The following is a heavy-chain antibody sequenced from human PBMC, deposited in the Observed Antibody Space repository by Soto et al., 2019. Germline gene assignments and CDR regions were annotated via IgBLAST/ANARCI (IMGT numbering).Heavy chain of an antibody. CDR1: GDSVSSNSAA. Sequence: SQTLSLTCAISGDSVSSNSAAWNWIRQSPSRGLEWLGRTYYRSKWYNDYAVSVKSRITINPDTSKNQFSLQLNSVTPEDTAVYYCARQDIAARTDSLNYYGMDVWGQGTTVTVSS. D-gene: IGHD6-6*01. CDR3: ARQDIAARTDSLNYYGMDV. J-gene: IGHJ6*02. V-gene: IGHV6-1*01. CDR2: TYYRSKWYN.